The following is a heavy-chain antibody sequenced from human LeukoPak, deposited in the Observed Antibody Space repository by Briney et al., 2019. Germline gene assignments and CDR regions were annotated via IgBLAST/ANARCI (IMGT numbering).Heavy chain of an antibody. CDR2: VYTSGST. V-gene: IGHV4-4*07. D-gene: IGHD4-17*01. CDR3: ARIGDDYGDPTLGN. J-gene: IGHJ4*02. Sequence: SETLSLTCTLSDGSISSYYWSWIRQPAGKGLEWIGRVYTSGSTNYNPSLKSRVTMSIDTSKNQFSLKLSSVTAADTAVYYCARIGDDYGDPTLGNWGQGTLVTVSS. CDR1: DGSISSYY.